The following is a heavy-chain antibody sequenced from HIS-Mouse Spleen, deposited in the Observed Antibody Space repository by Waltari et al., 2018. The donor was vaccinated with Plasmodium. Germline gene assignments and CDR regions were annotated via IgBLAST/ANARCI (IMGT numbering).Heavy chain of an antibody. D-gene: IGHD6-6*01. J-gene: IGHJ3*02. CDR3: ARGRKSSSAAFDI. Sequence: EAQLVDYGGVLIQPGGSRRLCCAASGFTVSTHHMSWGGQAPGKGLEWVSVSDSGGSRYYADSVKGRFTISRDNSKNTLYLQMNSLRAEDTGVDDCARGRKSSSAAFDIWGQGTMVTVSS. V-gene: IGHV3-53*01. CDR1: GFTVSTHH. CDR2: SDSGGSR.